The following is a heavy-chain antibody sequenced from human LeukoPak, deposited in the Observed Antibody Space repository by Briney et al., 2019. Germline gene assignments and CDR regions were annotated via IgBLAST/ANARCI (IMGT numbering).Heavy chain of an antibody. V-gene: IGHV1-8*03. CDR2: INPNSGNT. D-gene: IGHD6-19*01. CDR1: GYTFTGYY. CDR3: ARDSSSGWFHDAFDI. Sequence: GASVKVSCKASGYTFTGYYMHWVRQAPGQGLEWMGWINPNSGNTGYAQKFQGRVTITRNTSISTAYMELSSLRSEDTAVYYCARDSSSGWFHDAFDIWGQGTMVTVSS. J-gene: IGHJ3*02.